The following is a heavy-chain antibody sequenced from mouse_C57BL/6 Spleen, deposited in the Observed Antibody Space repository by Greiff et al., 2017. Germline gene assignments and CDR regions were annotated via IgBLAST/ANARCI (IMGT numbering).Heavy chain of an antibody. CDR3: ARGGYYGSSAWFAY. CDR2: MYPGDGDT. CDR1: GYAFSSSW. D-gene: IGHD1-1*01. Sequence: QVHVKQSGPELVKPGASVKISCKAFGYAFSSSWMNWVKQRPGKGLEWIGRMYPGDGDTNYNEKFKGKATLTADKSSSTAYMQLNSLTSEDSAVYFCARGGYYGSSAWFAYWGQGTLVTVSA. V-gene: IGHV1-82*01. J-gene: IGHJ3*01.